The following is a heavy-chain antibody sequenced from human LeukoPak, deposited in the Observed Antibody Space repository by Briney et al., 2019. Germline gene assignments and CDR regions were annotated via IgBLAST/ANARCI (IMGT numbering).Heavy chain of an antibody. D-gene: IGHD2-15*01. J-gene: IGHJ4*02. CDR1: GDTVKSYA. Sequence: RASVKVSCKASGDTVKSYAVSWVRQAPGQGLEWMGGIIPKYGTTNYAQKFQGRVLITADESTSTAYMELSSLRSDDTAVYYCARGLIPGYCSGGSCSRDFDYWGQGTLVTVSS. CDR3: ARGLIPGYCSGGSCSRDFDY. V-gene: IGHV1-69*13. CDR2: IIPKYGTT.